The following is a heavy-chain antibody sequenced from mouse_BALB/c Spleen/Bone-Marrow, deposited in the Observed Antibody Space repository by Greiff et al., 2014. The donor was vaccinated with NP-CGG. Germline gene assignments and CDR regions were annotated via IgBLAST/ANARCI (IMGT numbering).Heavy chain of an antibody. D-gene: IGHD2-14*01. CDR2: IDPANGNT. CDR1: GFNIKDTY. Sequence: QMTQSGAELVKPGASVKLSCTASGFNIKDTYMHWVKQRPEQGLEWIGRIDPANGNTKYDPKFQGKATITADTSSNTAYLQLNSLTSEDTAVYYCAQGYDWAMDYWGQGTSVTVSS. J-gene: IGHJ4*01. CDR3: AQGYDWAMDY. V-gene: IGHV14-3*02.